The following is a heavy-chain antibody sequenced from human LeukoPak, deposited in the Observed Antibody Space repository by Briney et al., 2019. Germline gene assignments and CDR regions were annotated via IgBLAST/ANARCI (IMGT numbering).Heavy chain of an antibody. D-gene: IGHD2-2*01. CDR2: ISGSGGST. Sequence: PGGSLRLSCAASGFTFSSYAMSWVRQAPGKGLEWVSAISGSGGSTYYADSVKGRFTISRDNSKNTLYLQMNSLRAEDTAVYYCAKDRRAYCSSTSCSPFDYWGQGTLVTVSS. CDR3: AKDRRAYCSSTSCSPFDY. V-gene: IGHV3-23*01. CDR1: GFTFSSYA. J-gene: IGHJ4*02.